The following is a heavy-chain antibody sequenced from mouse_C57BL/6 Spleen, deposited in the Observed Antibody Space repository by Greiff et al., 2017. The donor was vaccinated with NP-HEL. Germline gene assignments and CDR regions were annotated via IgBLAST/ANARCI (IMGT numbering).Heavy chain of an antibody. J-gene: IGHJ4*01. D-gene: IGHD2-4*01. Sequence: EVKLMESGGGLVKPGGSLKLSCAASGFTFSDYGMHWVRQAPEKGLEWVAYISSGSSTIYYADTVKGRFTISRDNAKNTLFLQMTSLRSEDTAMYYCARGDDYDGYYAMDYWGQGTSVTVSS. CDR1: GFTFSDYG. CDR3: ARGDDYDGYYAMDY. V-gene: IGHV5-17*01. CDR2: ISSGSSTI.